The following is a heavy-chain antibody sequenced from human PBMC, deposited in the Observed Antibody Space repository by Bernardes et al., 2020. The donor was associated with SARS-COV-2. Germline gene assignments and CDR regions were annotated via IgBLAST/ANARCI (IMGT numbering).Heavy chain of an antibody. CDR1: GHTLTELS. D-gene: IGHD3-3*01. J-gene: IGHJ3*02. V-gene: IGHV1-24*01. CDR2: LDPEDGET. CDR3: ATDTIFGVVIYASAI. Sequence: ASVKVSCKGSGHTLTELSMQWVRQAPGKGLEWMGGLDPEDGETIYAQKFQGRVTMTEDTSTDTAYMELSSLRSEDPAVYYCATDTIFGVVIYASAIWGQGTMVTVSS.